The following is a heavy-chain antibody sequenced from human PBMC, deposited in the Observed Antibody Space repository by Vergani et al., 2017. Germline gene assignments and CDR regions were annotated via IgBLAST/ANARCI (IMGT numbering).Heavy chain of an antibody. CDR3: SRDTHSYALDV. V-gene: IGHV3-66*01. CDR1: GFTVSSNY. CDR2: IYSGGST. Sequence: EVQLVESGGGLVKPGGSLRLSCAASGFTVSSNYMSWVRQAPGKGLEWVSVIYSGGSTYYADSVKGRFTISRDKSKNTLYLQMNSLRAEDTAVYYCSRDTHSYALDVGGQGTTVAVSS. J-gene: IGHJ6*02. D-gene: IGHD3-16*01.